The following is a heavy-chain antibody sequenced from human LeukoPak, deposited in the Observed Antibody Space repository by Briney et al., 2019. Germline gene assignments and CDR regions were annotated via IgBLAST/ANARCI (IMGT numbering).Heavy chain of an antibody. J-gene: IGHJ5*02. D-gene: IGHD3-10*01. Sequence: PSQTLSLTCTVSAGSISSGDYYWRWVRQPPGNGLEWIGYIYYSARTYYNPSLMSRVTISVYTSKYQFSLKLSPVTAADKAVYYCAGARPPQYYYGSVVNWFDPWRERTLVTVSS. CDR3: AGARPPQYYYGSVVNWFDP. V-gene: IGHV4-30-4*08. CDR1: AGSISSGDYY. CDR2: IYYSART.